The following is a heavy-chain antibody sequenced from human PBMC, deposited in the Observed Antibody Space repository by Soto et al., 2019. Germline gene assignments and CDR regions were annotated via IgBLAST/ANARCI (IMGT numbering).Heavy chain of an antibody. CDR3: AKDIEGTTDGFDY. CDR2: ISYDGSNK. D-gene: IGHD3-10*01. J-gene: IGHJ4*02. V-gene: IGHV3-30*18. Sequence: QVQLVESGGGVVQPGRSLRLSCAASGFTFSSYGMHWVRQAPGKGLEWVAVISYDGSNKYYADSVKGRFTISRDNSKNTLYLQINSLRAEDTAVYYCAKDIEGTTDGFDYWGQGTLVTVSS. CDR1: GFTFSSYG.